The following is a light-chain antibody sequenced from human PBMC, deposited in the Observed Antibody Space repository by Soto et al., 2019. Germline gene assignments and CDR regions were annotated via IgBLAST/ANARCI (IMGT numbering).Light chain of an antibody. V-gene: IGLV2-11*01. CDR3: CSYAGSPRYV. Sequence: QSALTQPCSVSGSTGKSVTISCTGTSSDVGGYNYVSWYQQHPGKAPKVMIYDVSARPSGVPDRFSGSKSGNTASLTISGLQAEDEADYYCCSYAGSPRYVFGTGTKLTVL. CDR1: SSDVGGYNY. CDR2: DVS. J-gene: IGLJ1*01.